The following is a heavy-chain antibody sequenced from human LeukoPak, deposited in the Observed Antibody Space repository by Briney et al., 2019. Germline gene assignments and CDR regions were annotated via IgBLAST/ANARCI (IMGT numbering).Heavy chain of an antibody. Sequence: SSETLSLTCTVSGGSISSYYWSWIRQPAGKGLEWIGRIYTSGSTNYNPSLKSRVTLSVDTSKNQFSLWLSSVTAADTAVYYCASIYCSGGSCYSDYWGQGTLVTVSS. CDR3: ASIYCSGGSCYSDY. D-gene: IGHD2-15*01. CDR2: IYTSGST. V-gene: IGHV4-4*07. J-gene: IGHJ4*02. CDR1: GGSISSYY.